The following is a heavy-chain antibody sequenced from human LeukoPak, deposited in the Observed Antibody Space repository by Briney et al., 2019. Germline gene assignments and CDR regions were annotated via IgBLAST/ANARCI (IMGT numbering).Heavy chain of an antibody. CDR1: GFTFSSYA. Sequence: GGSLRLSCAASGFTFSSYAMSWVCQAPGRGLEWVSTINGSGHITFYADSLKGRFTISSDNSKNTLYLQTNSLRAEDTAVYYCANFLSGSYHFDYWGQGTLVTVSS. D-gene: IGHD1-26*01. CDR2: INGSGHIT. CDR3: ANFLSGSYHFDY. J-gene: IGHJ4*02. V-gene: IGHV3-23*01.